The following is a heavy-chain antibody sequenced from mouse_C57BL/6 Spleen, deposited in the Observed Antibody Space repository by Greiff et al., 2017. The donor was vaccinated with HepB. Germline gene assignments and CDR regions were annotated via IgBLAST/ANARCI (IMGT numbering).Heavy chain of an antibody. CDR2: IHPNSGST. D-gene: IGHD1-1*01. Sequence: QVQLQQPGAELVKPGASVKLSCKASGYTFTSYWMHWVKQRPGQGLEWIGMIHPNSGSTNYNEKFKSKATLTVDKSSSTAYMQLSSLTSADSAVYYCARWGYYGSRTAMDYWGQGTSVTVSS. CDR3: ARWGYYGSRTAMDY. V-gene: IGHV1-64*01. CDR1: GYTFTSYW. J-gene: IGHJ4*01.